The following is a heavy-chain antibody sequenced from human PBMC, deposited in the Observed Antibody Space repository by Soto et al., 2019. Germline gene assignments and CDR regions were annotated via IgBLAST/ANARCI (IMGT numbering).Heavy chain of an antibody. CDR1: GYTFTSYG. D-gene: IGHD3-10*01. CDR3: ERPQQYGSGSYQLVY. J-gene: IGHJ4*02. Sequence: ASVKVSCKASGYTFTSYGISWVRQAPGQGLEWMGWISAYNGNTNYAQKLQGRVTMTTDTSTSTAYMELRSLRSDDTAVYYCERPQQYGSGSYQLVYWGQGNLVNVSS. V-gene: IGHV1-18*01. CDR2: ISAYNGNT.